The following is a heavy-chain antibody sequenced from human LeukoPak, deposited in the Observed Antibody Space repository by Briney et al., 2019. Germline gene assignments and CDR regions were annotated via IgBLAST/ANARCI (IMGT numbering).Heavy chain of an antibody. V-gene: IGHV3-74*01. Sequence: GGSLRLSRAASGFTFSSYWMHWVRHAPRKGLVWVSRINTDGSSTSYADSVKGRFTITRDNAKNNLYSQMNNLRAEDTAVYYCARGGIAGTGKERGNDYWGQGTLVTVSS. CDR1: GFTFSSYW. D-gene: IGHD6-13*01. CDR3: ARGGIAGTGKERGNDY. J-gene: IGHJ4*02. CDR2: INTDGSST.